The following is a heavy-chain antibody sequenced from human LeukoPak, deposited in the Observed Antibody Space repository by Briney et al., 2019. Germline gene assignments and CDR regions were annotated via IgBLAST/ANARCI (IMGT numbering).Heavy chain of an antibody. V-gene: IGHV1-2*02. CDR2: INPNSGGT. CDR1: GYTFTGYY. D-gene: IGHD3-22*01. Sequence: ASVKVSCTASGYTFTGYYMHWVRQAPGQGLEWMGRINPNSGGTNYAQKFQGRVTMTRDTSISTAYMELSRLRSGDTAVYYCARGRWGRAGYYDSSGYYWPLVYWGQGTLVTVSS. CDR3: ARGRWGRAGYYDSSGYYWPLVY. J-gene: IGHJ4*02.